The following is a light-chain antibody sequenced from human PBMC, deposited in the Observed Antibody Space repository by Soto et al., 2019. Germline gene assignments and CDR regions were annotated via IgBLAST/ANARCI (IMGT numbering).Light chain of an antibody. CDR1: SSDVGGYNY. J-gene: IGLJ2*01. CDR3: NSYTSTTPV. V-gene: IGLV2-14*03. Sequence: QSVLTQPASVSGSPGQSITISCAGTSSDVGGYNYVSWYQQHPGKAPKLIIYDVTSRPSGVSSRFSGSKSGNTASLTISGLQAEDEADYYCNSYTSTTPVFGGGTKLTVL. CDR2: DVT.